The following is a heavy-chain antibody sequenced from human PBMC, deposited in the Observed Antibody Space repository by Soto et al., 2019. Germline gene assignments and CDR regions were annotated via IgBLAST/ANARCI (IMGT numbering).Heavy chain of an antibody. D-gene: IGHD2-2*01. J-gene: IGHJ4*02. CDR2: ISDSGGQT. V-gene: IGHV3-23*01. Sequence: EVHLLESGGGLVQPGGSLRLSCAASGFPFSNYPMCWVRQAPGRGLEWVSGISDSGGQTFYADSVKGGFTISRDNSMNTLYLQMNSLRAEDTAVYYCAKVLSAFVLTTEFDSWGQGTLVTVSS. CDR1: GFPFSNYP. CDR3: AKVLSAFVLTTEFDS.